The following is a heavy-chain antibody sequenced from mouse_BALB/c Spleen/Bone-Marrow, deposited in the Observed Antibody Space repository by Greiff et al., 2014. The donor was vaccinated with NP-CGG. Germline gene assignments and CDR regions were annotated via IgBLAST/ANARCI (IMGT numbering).Heavy chain of an antibody. V-gene: IGHV6-6*02. J-gene: IGHJ3*01. CDR1: GFTFSNYW. CDR2: IRLKSNNYAT. CDR3: TRDYSY. Sequence: EVQLQQSGGGLVQPGGSMKLSCVASGFTFSNYWMNWVRQSPEKGLDWVAEIRLKSNNYATHYAESVKGRFTISRDDSKGSVYLQMNNLRAEDTGIYYRTRDYSYWGQGTLVTVSA. D-gene: IGHD1-1*01.